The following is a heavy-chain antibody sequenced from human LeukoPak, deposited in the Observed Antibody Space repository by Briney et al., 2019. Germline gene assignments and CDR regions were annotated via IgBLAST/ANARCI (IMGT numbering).Heavy chain of an antibody. J-gene: IGHJ4*02. D-gene: IGHD5-18*01. CDR1: GFPFSDYA. CDR2: ISASGDNT. CDR3: AKESLRGQSYGCDN. Sequence: PGGSLRLSCAAPGFPFSDYAMRSVRQAPGRGQEWVSAISASGDNTYYADSVRGRFTISRDNSKNTLYLQMNSLRAGDTALYYCAKESLRGQSYGCDNWGQGTLVTVSA. V-gene: IGHV3-23*01.